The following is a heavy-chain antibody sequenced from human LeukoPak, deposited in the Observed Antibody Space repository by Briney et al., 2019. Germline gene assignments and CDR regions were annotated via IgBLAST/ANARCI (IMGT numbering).Heavy chain of an antibody. Sequence: PSETLSLTCTVSGGSISSYCWSWIRQPPGKGLEWIGYIYYSGSTNYNPSLKSRVTISVDTSKNQFSLKLSSVTAADTAVYYCAREGTDYDFWSGPHGMDVWGQGTTVTVSS. D-gene: IGHD3-3*01. V-gene: IGHV4-59*01. CDR2: IYYSGST. J-gene: IGHJ6*02. CDR3: AREGTDYDFWSGPHGMDV. CDR1: GGSISSYC.